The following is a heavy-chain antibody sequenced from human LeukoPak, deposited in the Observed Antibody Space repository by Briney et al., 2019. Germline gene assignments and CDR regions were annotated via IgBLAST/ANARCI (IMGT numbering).Heavy chain of an antibody. V-gene: IGHV3-23*01. J-gene: IGHJ6*02. D-gene: IGHD6-13*01. CDR2: ISATGGST. CDR3: AKRTAAVPYFYYGMDV. Sequence: PGGSLRLSCAASGFTFSSYWMSWVRQAPGKGLEWVSGISATGGSTYYADSVKGRFTISRDNSKNTLYLQVNSLRAEDTAVYYCAKRTAAVPYFYYGMDVWGQGTTVTVSS. CDR1: GFTFSSYW.